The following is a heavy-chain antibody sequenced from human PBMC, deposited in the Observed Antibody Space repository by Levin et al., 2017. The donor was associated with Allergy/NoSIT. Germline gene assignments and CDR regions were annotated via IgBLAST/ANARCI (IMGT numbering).Heavy chain of an antibody. J-gene: IGHJ4*02. V-gene: IGHV3-23*01. CDR2: ISGSGGST. D-gene: IGHD3-22*01. CDR3: AKENEGGYYDSSGYYNDY. CDR1: GFTFSSYA. Sequence: GGSLRLSCAASGFTFSSYAMSWVRQAPGKGLEWVSAISGSGGSTYYADSVKGRFTISRDNSKNTLYLQMNSLRAEDTAVYYCAKENEGGYYDSSGYYNDYWGQGTLVTVSS.